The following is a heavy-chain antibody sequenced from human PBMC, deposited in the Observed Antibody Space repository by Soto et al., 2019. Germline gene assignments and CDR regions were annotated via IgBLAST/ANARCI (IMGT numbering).Heavy chain of an antibody. V-gene: IGHV4-38-2*02. J-gene: IGHJ4*02. CDR1: GYSISSGYY. CDR3: VRDYSGSSFDY. D-gene: IGHD1-26*01. Sequence: PSETLSLTCAVSGYSISSGYYWGWIRQPPGKGLEWIGSMYHSGSTDYNPFLKSRITISVDTSKNQFSLKLRSATAADTAVYYCVRDYSGSSFDYWGQGTLVTVS. CDR2: MYHSGST.